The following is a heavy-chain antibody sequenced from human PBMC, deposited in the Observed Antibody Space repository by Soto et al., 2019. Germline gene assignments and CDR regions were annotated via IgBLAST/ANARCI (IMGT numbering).Heavy chain of an antibody. V-gene: IGHV3-48*01. CDR2: ISSSSSTI. J-gene: IGHJ5*02. CDR1: GFTFSSYS. Sequence: EVQLVESGGGLVQPGGSLRLSCAASGFTFSSYSMNWVRQAPGKGLEWVSYISSSSSTIYYADSVKGRFTISRDNAKNSLYLQMNSLRAEDTAVDYCARERRVRGGWFDPWGQGTLVTVSS. D-gene: IGHD3-10*01. CDR3: ARERRVRGGWFDP.